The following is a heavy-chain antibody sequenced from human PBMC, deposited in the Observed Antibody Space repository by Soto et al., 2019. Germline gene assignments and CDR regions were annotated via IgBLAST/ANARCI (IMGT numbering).Heavy chain of an antibody. D-gene: IGHD3-3*01. V-gene: IGHV3-9*01. J-gene: IGHJ3*02. Sequence: GGSLRLSCAASGFTFDDYAMHWVRQAPGKGLEWVSGISWNSGSIGYADSVKGRFTISRDNAKNSLYLQMNSLRAEDTALYYCAKDIVSFWSGYQGSAFDIWGQGTMVTVSS. CDR1: GFTFDDYA. CDR3: AKDIVSFWSGYQGSAFDI. CDR2: ISWNSGSI.